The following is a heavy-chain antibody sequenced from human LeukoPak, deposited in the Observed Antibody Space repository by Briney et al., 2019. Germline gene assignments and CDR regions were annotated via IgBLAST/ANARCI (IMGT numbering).Heavy chain of an antibody. D-gene: IGHD6-6*01. CDR3: ARDRTTYSSSSFDY. V-gene: IGHV3-11*01. CDR2: ISTGNII. J-gene: IGHJ4*02. Sequence: GGSLRLSCAASGFTFSDYYMTWIRQAPGKGLEWVSYISTGNIIYYADSVKGRFTISRDNAKNSLYLLMSSLRAEDTAVYYCARDRTTYSSSSFDYWGQGTLVTVSS. CDR1: GFTFSDYY.